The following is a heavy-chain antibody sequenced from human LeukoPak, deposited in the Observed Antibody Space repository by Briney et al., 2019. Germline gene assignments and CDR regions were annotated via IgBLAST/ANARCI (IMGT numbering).Heavy chain of an antibody. D-gene: IGHD3-9*01. CDR1: GFTFSSYE. CDR2: ISSSGSTI. V-gene: IGHV3-48*03. CDR3: ARGNHYDILTGYYTRGAGDYGMDV. Sequence: RGSLRLSCAASGFTFSSYEMNWVRQAPGKGLEWVSYISSSGSTIYYADSVKGRFTISRDNAKNSLYLQMNSLRAEDTAVYYCARGNHYDILTGYYTRGAGDYGMDVWGQGTTVTVSS. J-gene: IGHJ6*02.